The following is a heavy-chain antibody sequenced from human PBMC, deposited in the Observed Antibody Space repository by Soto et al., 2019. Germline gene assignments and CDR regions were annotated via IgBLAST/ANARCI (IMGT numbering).Heavy chain of an antibody. CDR1: GGSFTSNNW. D-gene: IGHD1-7*01. V-gene: IGHV4-4*02. Sequence: PSETLSLTCAVSGGSFTSNNWWTWVRQPPGQGLEWIGEIYRTGSTNYNPSLKSRGTISLDKSENQFSLKVTSLTAADTAVYYCSSRDPGTSVDYWGQGTLVTVS. J-gene: IGHJ4*02. CDR2: IYRTGST. CDR3: SSRDPGTSVDY.